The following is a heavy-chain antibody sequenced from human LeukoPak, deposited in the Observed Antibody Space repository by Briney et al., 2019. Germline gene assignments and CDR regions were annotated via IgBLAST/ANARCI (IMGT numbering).Heavy chain of an antibody. CDR1: GFTFSSYW. CDR3: ARSAYHCSSTSCYVEELDY. D-gene: IGHD2-2*01. J-gene: IGHJ4*02. V-gene: IGHV3-74*01. Sequence: GGSLRLSCAASGFTFSSYWMHWVRQAPGKGLVWVSRINTDGSSTSYADSVKGRFTISRDNAKNTLYLQMNSLRAEDTAVYYCARSAYHCSSTSCYVEELDYWGQGTLVTVSS. CDR2: INTDGSST.